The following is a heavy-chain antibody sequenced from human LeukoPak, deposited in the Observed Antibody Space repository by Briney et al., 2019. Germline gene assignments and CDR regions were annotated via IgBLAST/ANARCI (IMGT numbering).Heavy chain of an antibody. CDR1: GFSFSAYW. Sequence: GGSLRLSCAASGFSFSAYWMTWVRQAPGTGLEWVANINPAGSEAYYVDPVKGRFSISRDNAKNLVYLQMNSLRAEDTAVYHCARFGYVAAVDVWGQGTPVTVSS. CDR3: ARFGYVAAVDV. V-gene: IGHV3-7*01. CDR2: INPAGSEA. J-gene: IGHJ4*02. D-gene: IGHD2-15*01.